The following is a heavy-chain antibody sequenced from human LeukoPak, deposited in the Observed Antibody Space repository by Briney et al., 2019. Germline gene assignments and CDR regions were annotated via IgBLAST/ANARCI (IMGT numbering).Heavy chain of an antibody. CDR2: ISGDGGST. Sequence: GGSLRLSCPASGFTFDDYAMHWVRQAPGKGLEWVSLISGDGGSTYYADSVKGRFTISRDNSKNSLYLQMNSLRTEDTALYYCATMATIPDHYFDYWGQGTLVTVSS. CDR3: ATMATIPDHYFDY. D-gene: IGHD5-24*01. V-gene: IGHV3-43*02. CDR1: GFTFDDYA. J-gene: IGHJ4*02.